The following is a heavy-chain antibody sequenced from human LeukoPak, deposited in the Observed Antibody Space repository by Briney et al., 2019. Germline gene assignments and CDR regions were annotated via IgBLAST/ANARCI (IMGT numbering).Heavy chain of an antibody. CDR2: ITSSGSTI. CDR3: ARDRSGSYLWDV. J-gene: IGHJ6*04. D-gene: IGHD3-10*01. CDR1: GFSFSDYY. V-gene: IGHV3-11*01. Sequence: PGGSLRLSCAASGFSFSDYYMNWIRQAPGKGLEWVSYITSSGSTIYYADSVKGRFTISRDNARNSLYLQMNSLRAEDTAVYYCARDRSGSYLWDVWGKGTTVTISS.